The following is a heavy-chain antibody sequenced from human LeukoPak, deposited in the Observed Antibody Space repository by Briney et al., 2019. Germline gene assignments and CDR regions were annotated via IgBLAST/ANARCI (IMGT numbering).Heavy chain of an antibody. D-gene: IGHD3-3*01. CDR2: IYYGGYT. J-gene: IGHJ4*02. V-gene: IGHV4-39*01. CDR1: GGSISSNNYY. CDR3: QSRFLEWLLDY. Sequence: SETLSLTCTVSGGSISSNNYYWSWIRQPPGKGLEWIGSIYYGGYTYYNPSLKSRVTISVDTSKNQFSLKLSSVTAADTAIYYCQSRFLEWLLDYWGQGTLVTVSS.